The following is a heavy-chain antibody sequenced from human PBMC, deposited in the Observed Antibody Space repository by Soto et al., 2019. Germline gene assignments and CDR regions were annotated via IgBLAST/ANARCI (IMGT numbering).Heavy chain of an antibody. CDR1: GFSFRGSA. V-gene: IGHV3-73*01. Sequence: GESLKISCKVSGFSFRGSAMHWVRQASGKGLEWVGHIRDKANHYATAYAASLKGRFIISRDDSQNTAYLQMSSLKADDTAVYYCTRPPSGSYGDDFDYWGQGTLVTVSS. CDR3: TRPPSGSYGDDFDY. J-gene: IGHJ4*02. CDR2: IRDKANHYAT. D-gene: IGHD1-26*01.